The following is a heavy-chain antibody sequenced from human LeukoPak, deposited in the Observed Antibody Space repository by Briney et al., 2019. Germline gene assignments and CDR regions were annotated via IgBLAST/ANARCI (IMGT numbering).Heavy chain of an antibody. D-gene: IGHD4-17*01. V-gene: IGHV4-34*01. J-gene: IGHJ4*02. CDR2: INHSGST. Sequence: SETPSLTCAVYGGSFSGYYWSWIRQPPGKGLEWIGEINHSGSTNYNPSLKSRVTISVGTSKNQFSLKLSSVTAADTAVYYCARVGGAHDYGDSFDYWGQGTLVTVSS. CDR1: GGSFSGYY. CDR3: ARVGGAHDYGDSFDY.